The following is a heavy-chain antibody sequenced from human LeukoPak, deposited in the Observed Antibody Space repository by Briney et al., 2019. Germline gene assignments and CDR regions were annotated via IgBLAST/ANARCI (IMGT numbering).Heavy chain of an antibody. D-gene: IGHD3-16*01. Sequence: GGSLRLSCSASGFIFSDYDMTWFRQAPGKGLEWISSISGRSSHVYYGDSVKGRFSISRDNAMNSVFLQMNSLGVEDTALYFCGRAFPPLRTASAGDLWGQGTLVTVSS. CDR2: ISGRSSHV. J-gene: IGHJ4*02. CDR3: GRAFPPLRTASAGDL. CDR1: GFIFSDYD. V-gene: IGHV3-21*01.